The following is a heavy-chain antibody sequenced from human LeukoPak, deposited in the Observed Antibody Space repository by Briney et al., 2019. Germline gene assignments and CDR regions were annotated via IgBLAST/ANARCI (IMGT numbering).Heavy chain of an antibody. J-gene: IGHJ6*02. CDR3: EKDSRTMIGETDV. V-gene: IGHV3-30*02. CDR1: GFTFSSYG. D-gene: IGHD3-10*02. CDR2: IRYDGSNK. Sequence: GGSLRLSCAASGFTFSSYGMHWVRQAPGKGLEWVAFIRYDGSNKYYADSVKGRFTISRDNSKNTLYLQMNSLRAEDTAVYYCEKDSRTMIGETDVWGQGTTVTVSS.